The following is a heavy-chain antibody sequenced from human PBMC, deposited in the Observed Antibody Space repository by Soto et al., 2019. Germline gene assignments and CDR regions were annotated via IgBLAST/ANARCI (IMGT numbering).Heavy chain of an antibody. CDR3: AHRLYSSAWPWDSGVFDY. CDR2: IYWDDDK. J-gene: IGHJ4*02. D-gene: IGHD6-19*01. CDR1: GFSLSTGGVG. V-gene: IGHV2-5*02. Sequence: QITLKESGPTLVKPTQTLTLTCTFSGFSLSTGGVGVGWIRQPPGKALEWLALIYWDDDKRYSPSLKSRLTITKDTSKNQVVLNMDHMDPVDTATYYCAHRLYSSAWPWDSGVFDYWGQGTLVTVSS.